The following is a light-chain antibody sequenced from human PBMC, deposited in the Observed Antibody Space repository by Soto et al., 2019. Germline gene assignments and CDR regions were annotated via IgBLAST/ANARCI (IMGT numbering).Light chain of an antibody. CDR2: TAS. CDR1: ERISDY. V-gene: IGKV1-39*01. CDR3: QQTNTAPWT. Sequence: DIQMTQSPSSLSASVGDIVTISFLASERISDYLAWYQQKPGKAPKLLINTASSLRSGVPSRFSGSGSGTDFTLTIDSLQPEDFATYFCQQTNTAPWTFGQGTKGDI. J-gene: IGKJ1*01.